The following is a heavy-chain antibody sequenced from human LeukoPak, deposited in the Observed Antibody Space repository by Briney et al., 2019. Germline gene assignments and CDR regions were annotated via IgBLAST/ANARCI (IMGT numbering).Heavy chain of an antibody. CDR1: GGSFSGYY. Sequence: SETLSLTCAVYGGSFSGYYWSWIRQPPGKGLEWIGEINHSGSTNYNPSLKSRVTISVDTSKNQFSLKLSSVTAADTAVYYCARGRVKYCSSTSCYYNWFDPWGQGTLVTVSS. V-gene: IGHV4-34*01. CDR2: INHSGST. CDR3: ARGRVKYCSSTSCYYNWFDP. J-gene: IGHJ5*02. D-gene: IGHD2-2*01.